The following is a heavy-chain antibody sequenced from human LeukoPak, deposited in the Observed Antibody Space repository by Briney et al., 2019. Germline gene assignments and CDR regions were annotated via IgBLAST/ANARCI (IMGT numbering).Heavy chain of an antibody. CDR2: IYYSGNT. Sequence: PSETLSLTCPVSGGSIRSYFWSWIRQPPGKGLEWIGHIYYSGNTNYNPSLKGRVTMSVDMSKNQFSLKLSSVTAADTAVYYCASAVAGRNYYYYMDVWAKGTTVTVSS. CDR3: ASAVAGRNYYYYMDV. J-gene: IGHJ6*03. CDR1: GGSIRSYF. V-gene: IGHV4-59*01. D-gene: IGHD6-6*01.